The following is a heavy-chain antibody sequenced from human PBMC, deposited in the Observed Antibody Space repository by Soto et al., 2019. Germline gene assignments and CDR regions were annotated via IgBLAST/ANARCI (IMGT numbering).Heavy chain of an antibody. CDR1: GFSLANYP. Sequence: GGSLRLSCVASGFSLANYPMNWVRQTPGKGLEWISYSSPRGDTIYYADSVEGRFTISRDNARNSLSLHMSSLRDEDSALYYCVKGPHTNVGWPYYFESWGQGVPVTV. CDR2: SSPRGDTI. CDR3: VKGPHTNVGWPYYFES. D-gene: IGHD6-19*01. J-gene: IGHJ4*02. V-gene: IGHV3-48*02.